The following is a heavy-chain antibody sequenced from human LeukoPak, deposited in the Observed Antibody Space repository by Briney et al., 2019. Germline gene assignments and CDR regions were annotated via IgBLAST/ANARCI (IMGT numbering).Heavy chain of an antibody. CDR1: GYTFTSYY. D-gene: IGHD6-13*01. V-gene: IGHV1-46*01. CDR3: ASGSSSSWRYYFDY. CDR2: INPSGGST. Sequence: ASVKVSCKASGYTFTSYYMHWVRQAPGQGLEWVGIINPSGGSTSYAQKFQGRVTMTRDMSTSTVYMELSRLRSDDTAVYYCASGSSSSWRYYFDYWGQGTLVTVSS. J-gene: IGHJ4*02.